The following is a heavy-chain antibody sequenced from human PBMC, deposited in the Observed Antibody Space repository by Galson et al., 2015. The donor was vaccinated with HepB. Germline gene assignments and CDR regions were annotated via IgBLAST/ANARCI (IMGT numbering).Heavy chain of an antibody. Sequence: CAISGDSVSSNSAAWNWIRQSPSRGLEWLGRTYYRSKWCNDYAVSVKSRITINPDTSKNQFSLQLNSVTPEDTAVYYCARGGIAARPLAPWGRGTLVTVSS. CDR2: TYYRSKWCN. CDR1: GDSVSSNSAA. V-gene: IGHV6-1*01. J-gene: IGHJ5*02. CDR3: ARGGIAARPLAP. D-gene: IGHD6-6*01.